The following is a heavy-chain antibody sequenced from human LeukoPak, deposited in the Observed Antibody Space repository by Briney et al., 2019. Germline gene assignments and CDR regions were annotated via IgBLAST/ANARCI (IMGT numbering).Heavy chain of an antibody. CDR1: GGSISSYY. J-gene: IGHJ3*02. CDR3: ASDTAMVRAFGAFDI. Sequence: SETLSLTCTVSGGSISSYYWSWIRQPAGKGLEWIGRIYTSGSTNYNPSLKSRVTMSVDTSKNQFSLKLSSVTAADTAVYYCASDTAMVRAFGAFDIWGQGTMVTVSS. D-gene: IGHD5-18*01. CDR2: IYTSGST. V-gene: IGHV4-4*07.